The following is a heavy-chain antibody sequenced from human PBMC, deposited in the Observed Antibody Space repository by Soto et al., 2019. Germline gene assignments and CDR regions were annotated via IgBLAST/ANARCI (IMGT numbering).Heavy chain of an antibody. J-gene: IGHJ6*03. Sequence: PSETLSLTCTVSGGSISSYDWSWSRQPPGKGLEWIGYIYYSGSTNYNPSLKSRVTISVDTSKNQFSLKLSSVTAADTAVYYCARPNYSYYYMDVWGKGTTVTVSS. CDR3: ARPNYSYYYMDV. V-gene: IGHV4-59*08. CDR2: IYYSGST. CDR1: GGSISSYD.